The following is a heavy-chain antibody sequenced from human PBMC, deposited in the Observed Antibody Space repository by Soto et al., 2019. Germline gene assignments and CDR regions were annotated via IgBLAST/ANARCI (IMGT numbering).Heavy chain of an antibody. D-gene: IGHD6-13*01. CDR1: GFSFNGDA. J-gene: IGHJ4*01. CDR2: ISGSGGST. Sequence: GGSVCLSCAASGFSFNGDAMSWVGQAPGKGVEWVSAISGSGGSTYYADSVTGRFTISRNNSKTTLYLQMNSLRAEDTAVYSCAKDQQQQLVHYFVYWGHGNLLTISS. CDR3: AKDQQQQLVHYFVY. V-gene: IGHV3-23*01.